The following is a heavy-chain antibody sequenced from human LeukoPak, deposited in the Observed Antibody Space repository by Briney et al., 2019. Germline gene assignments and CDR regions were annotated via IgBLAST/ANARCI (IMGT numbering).Heavy chain of an antibody. V-gene: IGHV3-23*01. CDR2: ISGSGGST. CDR1: GFTFSSYG. CDR3: AKSTSAARWFGELPVDY. D-gene: IGHD3-10*01. J-gene: IGHJ4*02. Sequence: GGTLRLSCAASGFTFSSYGMSWVRQAPGKGLEWVSAISGSGGSTYYADSVKGRFTISRDNSKNTLYLQMNSLRAEDTAVYYCAKSTSAARWFGELPVDYWGQGTLVTVSS.